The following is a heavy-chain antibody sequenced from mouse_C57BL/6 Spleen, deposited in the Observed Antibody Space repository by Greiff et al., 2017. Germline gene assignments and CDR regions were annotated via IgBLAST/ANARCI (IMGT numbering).Heavy chain of an antibody. CDR3: AREGEFYAMDY. CDR1: GYAFSSSW. V-gene: IGHV1-82*01. Sequence: QVQLQQSGPELVKPGASVKISCKASGYAFSSSWMNWVKQRPGKGLEWIGRIYPGDGDTNYNGKFKGKATLTADKSSSTAYMQLSSLTSEDSAVYFCAREGEFYAMDYWGQGTSGTVSS. J-gene: IGHJ4*01. CDR2: IYPGDGDT.